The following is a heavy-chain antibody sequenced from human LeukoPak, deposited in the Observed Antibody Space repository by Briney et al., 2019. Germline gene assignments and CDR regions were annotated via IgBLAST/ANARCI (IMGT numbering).Heavy chain of an antibody. J-gene: IGHJ4*02. D-gene: IGHD5-24*01. V-gene: IGHV1-2*02. CDR3: ARVDGYNSEFDY. Sequence: ASVKVSCKASGYTFTGYYMHWVRQAPGQGLEWMGWINPNSGGTNYAKKFHGRVTMTRDTSISTAYMELSRLRSDDTAVYYCARVDGYNSEFDYWGQGTLVTVSS. CDR1: GYTFTGYY. CDR2: INPNSGGT.